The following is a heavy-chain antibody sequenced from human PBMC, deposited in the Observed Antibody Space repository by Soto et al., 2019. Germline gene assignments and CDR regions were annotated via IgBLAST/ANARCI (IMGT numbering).Heavy chain of an antibody. D-gene: IGHD5-12*01. V-gene: IGHV4-34*01. CDR1: GGSFSGYY. Sequence: SETLSLTCAVYGGSFSGYYWSWIRQPPGKGLEWIGEINHSGSTNYNPSLKSRVTISVDTSKNQFSLKLSSVTAADTAVYYCARLATTEAYWGQGTLVTVSS. CDR2: INHSGST. J-gene: IGHJ4*02. CDR3: ARLATTEAY.